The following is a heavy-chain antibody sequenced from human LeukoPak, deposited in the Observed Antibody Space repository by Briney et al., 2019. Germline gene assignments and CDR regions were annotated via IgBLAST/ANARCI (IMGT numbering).Heavy chain of an antibody. CDR2: IYYSGST. CDR1: GGSISSYY. Sequence: SETLSLTCTVSGGSISSYYWSWIPQPPGKGLEWIGYIYYSGSTNYNPSLKSRVTISVDTSKNQFSLKLSSVTAADTAVYYCAREVTIFGGVDVWGKGTTVTVSS. J-gene: IGHJ6*04. D-gene: IGHD3-3*01. CDR3: AREVTIFGGVDV. V-gene: IGHV4-59*01.